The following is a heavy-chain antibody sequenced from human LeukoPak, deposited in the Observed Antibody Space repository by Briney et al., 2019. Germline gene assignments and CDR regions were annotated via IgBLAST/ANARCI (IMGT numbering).Heavy chain of an antibody. D-gene: IGHD5-18*01. CDR2: MNPTSGGA. V-gene: IGHV1-2*02. J-gene: IGHJ5*02. Sequence: GASVKVSCKASGYTFTGYYIHWVRQAPGQGLEWMGWMNPTSGGANYAEKFQGRVTMTRDTSIITAYMELSSLRSDDTAVYYCAREGYHRPAWSDPWGQGTLVTVSS. CDR3: AREGYHRPAWSDP. CDR1: GYTFTGYY.